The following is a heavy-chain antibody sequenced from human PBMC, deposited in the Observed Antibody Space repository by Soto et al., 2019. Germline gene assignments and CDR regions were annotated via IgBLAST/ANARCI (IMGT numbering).Heavy chain of an antibody. V-gene: IGHV2-5*02. CDR2: IYWDDEK. CDR3: AHRLAQGIGVAGTFDS. J-gene: IGHJ4*02. D-gene: IGHD6-19*01. CDR1: GFSFSTTGVG. Sequence: QITLKESGPTLVKPTQTLTLTCTFSGFSFSTTGVGVGWIRQPPGKALEWLALIYWDDEKRYSPSLNSSLTTTKDTSKNQVVLTMTNMDPVDTATYYCAHRLAQGIGVAGTFDSWGQGTLVTVSS.